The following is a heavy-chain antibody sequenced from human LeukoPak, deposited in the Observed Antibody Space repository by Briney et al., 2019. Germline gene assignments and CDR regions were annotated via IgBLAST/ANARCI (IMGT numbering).Heavy chain of an antibody. CDR3: ARGILPYYYGSGSYDWFDP. Sequence: SETLSLTCTVSGGSISSYYWSWIRQPAGKGLEWIGRISTSGSTNYNPSLKSRVTMSVDTSKNQFSLKLSSVTAADTAVYYCARGILPYYYGSGSYDWFDPWGQGTLVTVSS. V-gene: IGHV4-4*07. CDR2: ISTSGST. D-gene: IGHD3-10*01. J-gene: IGHJ5*02. CDR1: GGSISSYY.